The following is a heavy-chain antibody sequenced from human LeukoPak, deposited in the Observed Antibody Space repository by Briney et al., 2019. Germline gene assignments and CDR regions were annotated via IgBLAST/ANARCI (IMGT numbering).Heavy chain of an antibody. J-gene: IGHJ6*02. D-gene: IGHD1-14*01. V-gene: IGHV4-31*03. CDR2: IYYSGST. CDR3: ARERNQYYGMDV. Sequence: SETLSLTCTVSGGSISSGGYYWSWIRQHPGKGLEWIGYIYYSGSTYYNPSLKSRVTISVDTSKDQFSLKLSSVTAADTAVYYCARERNQYYGMDVWGQGTTVTVSS. CDR1: GGSISSGGYY.